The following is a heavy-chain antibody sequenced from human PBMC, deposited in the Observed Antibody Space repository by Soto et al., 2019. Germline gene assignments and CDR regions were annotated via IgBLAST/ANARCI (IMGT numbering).Heavy chain of an antibody. CDR1: GGSFSGYY. D-gene: IGHD3-10*01. V-gene: IGHV4-34*01. J-gene: IGHJ6*02. Sequence: PSEALSLTCAVYGGSFSGYYWSWIRQPPGKGLEWIGEINHSGSTNYNPSLKSRVTISVDTSKNQFSLKLSSVTAADTAVYYCARGMGALLWFVELKLYGMDVWGQGTTVTVSS. CDR2: INHSGST. CDR3: ARGMGALLWFVELKLYGMDV.